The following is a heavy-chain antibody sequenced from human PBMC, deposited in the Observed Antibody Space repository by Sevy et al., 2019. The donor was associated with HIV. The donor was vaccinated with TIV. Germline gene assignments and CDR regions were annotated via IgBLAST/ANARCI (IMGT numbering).Heavy chain of an antibody. CDR1: GDSVSSNSAA. CDR3: ARAGYYGSGTRLYYFDY. Sequence: SQTLSLTYAISGDSVSSNSAACNWIRQSPSRGLEWLGRTYYRSKWYNDYAVSVKSRITINPDTSKNQFSLQLNSVTPEDTAVYYCARAGYYGSGTRLYYFDYWGQGTLVTVSS. J-gene: IGHJ4*02. V-gene: IGHV6-1*01. D-gene: IGHD3-10*01. CDR2: TYYRSKWYN.